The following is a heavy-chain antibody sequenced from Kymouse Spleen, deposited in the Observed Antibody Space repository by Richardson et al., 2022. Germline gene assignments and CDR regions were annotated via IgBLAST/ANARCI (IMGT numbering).Heavy chain of an antibody. CDR2: IYYSGST. CDR3: ARHENRADYYYYGMDV. D-gene: IGHD3-10*01. J-gene: IGHJ6*02. Sequence: QLQLQESGPGLVKPSETLSLTCTVSGGSISSSSYYWGWIRQPPGKGLEWIGSIYYSGSTYYNPSLKSRVTISVDTSKNQFSLKLSSVTAADTAVYYCARHENRADYYYYGMDVWGQGTTVTVSS. V-gene: IGHV4-39*01. CDR1: GGSISSSSYY.